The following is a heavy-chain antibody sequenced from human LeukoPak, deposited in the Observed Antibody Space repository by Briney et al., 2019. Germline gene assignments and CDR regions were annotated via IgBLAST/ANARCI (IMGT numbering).Heavy chain of an antibody. CDR1: GLTISNNY. Sequence: PGGSLRLSCAASGLTISNNYMSWVRQAPGKRLEWVSILYVDGSTYYADSVKGRFTISRDSSKNTLYLQMNSLTAEDTAVYYCASDGVSRFDYWGQGTLVAVSS. D-gene: IGHD3-16*01. J-gene: IGHJ4*02. CDR2: LYVDGST. V-gene: IGHV3-53*01. CDR3: ASDGVSRFDY.